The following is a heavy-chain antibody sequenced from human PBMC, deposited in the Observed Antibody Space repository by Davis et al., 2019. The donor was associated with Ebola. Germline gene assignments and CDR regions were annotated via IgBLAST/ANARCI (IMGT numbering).Heavy chain of an antibody. CDR3: ARLGGHYGDYASYYYYYGMDV. V-gene: IGHV4-34*01. J-gene: IGHJ6*02. Sequence: SETLSLTCAVYGGSFSGYYWSWIRQPPGKGLEWIGEINHSGSTNYNPSLKSRVTISVDTSKNQFSLKLSSVTAADTAVYYCARLGGHYGDYASYYYYYGMDVWGQGTTVTVSS. CDR1: GGSFSGYY. CDR2: INHSGST. D-gene: IGHD4-17*01.